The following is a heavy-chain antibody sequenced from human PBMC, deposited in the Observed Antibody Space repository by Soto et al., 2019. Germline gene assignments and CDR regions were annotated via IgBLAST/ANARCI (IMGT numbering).Heavy chain of an antibody. J-gene: IGHJ4*02. CDR3: VRSAFGYYDTSGYPLTDS. CDR1: GVSISSSNYY. Sequence: SETLSLTCTVSGVSISSSNYYWGWIRQPPGGGPEWIGSMDYNGNSYQNPSLKSRVTLSVDTSKSQFSLKLRSVTAADTAVYFCVRSAFGYYDTSGYPLTDSWGQGTLVTVSS. V-gene: IGHV4-39*01. D-gene: IGHD3-22*01. CDR2: MDYNGNS.